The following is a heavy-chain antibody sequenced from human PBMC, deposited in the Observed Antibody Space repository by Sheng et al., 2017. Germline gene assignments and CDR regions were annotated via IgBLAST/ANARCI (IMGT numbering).Heavy chain of an antibody. CDR2: ISAYNGNT. J-gene: IGHJ6*02. V-gene: IGHV1-18*01. CDR3: ARDRVTRGYYDSSGKTQGYYYGMDV. D-gene: IGHD3-22*01. CDR1: GYTFTSYG. Sequence: QVQLVQSGAEVKKPGASVKVSCKASGYTFTSYGISWVRQAPGQGLEWMGWISAYNGNTNYAQKLQGRVTMTTDTSTSTAYMELRSLRSDDTAVYYCARDRVTRGYYDSSGKTQGYYYGMDVWGQGT.